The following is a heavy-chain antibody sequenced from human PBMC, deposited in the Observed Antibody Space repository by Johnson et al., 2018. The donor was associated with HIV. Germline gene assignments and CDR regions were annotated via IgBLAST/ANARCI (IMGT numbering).Heavy chain of an antibody. CDR2: IRYDGSHK. Sequence: QVQLLESGGGLVKPGGSLRLSCAASGFTFSNYGMHWVRQAPGKGLEWVAFIRYDGSHKYYGESVKGRFTISRDNSQNTLYMQMNSLRAEDTAVYYCARGAPQWELLFGAFDIWGQGTMVTVSS. CDR3: ARGAPQWELLFGAFDI. D-gene: IGHD1-26*01. V-gene: IGHV3-30*02. CDR1: GFTFSNYG. J-gene: IGHJ3*02.